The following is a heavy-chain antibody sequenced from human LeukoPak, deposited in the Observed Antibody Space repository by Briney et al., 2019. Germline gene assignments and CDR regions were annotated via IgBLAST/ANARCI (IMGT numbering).Heavy chain of an antibody. CDR1: EFTVSSNY. CDR3: AREAVTRNYFDY. J-gene: IGHJ4*02. Sequence: QAGGSLRLSCAASEFTVSSNYMNWVRQAPGKGLEWVSVIYSGGSTYYAGSVKGRFTISRDNSKNTLYLQMNSLRAEDTAVYYCAREAVTRNYFDYWGQGTLVTVSS. CDR2: IYSGGST. V-gene: IGHV3-53*01. D-gene: IGHD4-17*01.